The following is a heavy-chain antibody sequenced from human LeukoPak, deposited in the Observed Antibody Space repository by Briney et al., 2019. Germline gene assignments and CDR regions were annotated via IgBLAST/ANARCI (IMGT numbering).Heavy chain of an antibody. CDR2: IKQDGSEK. J-gene: IGHJ6*03. Sequence: PGGSLRLSCAASGFTFSVFGMSWVRQAPGKGLEWVANIKQDGSEKYYGDSVKGRFTISRDNSQKSLYLQMNSLRAEDAAVYYCARDNGYNYGYFYHYYMDVWGKGTTVTVSS. CDR3: ARDNGYNYGYFYHYYMDV. V-gene: IGHV3-7*01. CDR1: GFTFSVFG. D-gene: IGHD5-18*01.